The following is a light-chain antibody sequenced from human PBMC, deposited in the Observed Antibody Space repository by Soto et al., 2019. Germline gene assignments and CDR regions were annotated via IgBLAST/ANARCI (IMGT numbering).Light chain of an antibody. CDR1: QTLLHGNGYNY. CDR2: LGS. CDR3: MQGLRPMYT. Sequence: IALTQSPLSLPVTPGEPASISCRSSQTLLHGNGYNYLDWYLQKPGQSPQLLIYLGSNRASGVPDRFSGSGLGTDFTLKISRVEAEDVGIFYCMQGLRPMYTFGQGTKLEIK. V-gene: IGKV2-28*01. J-gene: IGKJ2*01.